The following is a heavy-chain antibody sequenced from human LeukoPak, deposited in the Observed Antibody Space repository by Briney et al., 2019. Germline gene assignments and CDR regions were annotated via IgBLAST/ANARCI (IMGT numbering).Heavy chain of an antibody. CDR3: ARDATFGGVMAMYYFDY. J-gene: IGHJ4*02. V-gene: IGHV3-23*01. Sequence: PGGSLRLSCAASGFTFSSYGMSWVRQAPGKGLEWVSGINGIDGSTNYADAVKGRFTISRDNSKNKLYLQMNSLRAEDTAVYYCARDATFGGVMAMYYFDYWGQGTLVTVSS. CDR2: INGIDGST. CDR1: GFTFSSYG. D-gene: IGHD3-16*01.